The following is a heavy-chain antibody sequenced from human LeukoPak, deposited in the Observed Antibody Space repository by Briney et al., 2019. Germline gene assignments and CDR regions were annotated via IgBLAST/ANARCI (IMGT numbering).Heavy chain of an antibody. J-gene: IGHJ6*02. V-gene: IGHV1-46*01. Sequence: GDSLTVSCKASGYTFTSYYMHWVRHPPGQGLEWMGIINPSGGSTSYAQKFQGRVTMTRDTSTSTVYMEPSSLRSEDTAVYYCARATSYRGIAAAADNYYYYYGMDVWGQGTTVTVSS. CDR3: ARATSYRGIAAAADNYYYYYGMDV. D-gene: IGHD6-13*01. CDR1: GYTFTSYY. CDR2: INPSGGST.